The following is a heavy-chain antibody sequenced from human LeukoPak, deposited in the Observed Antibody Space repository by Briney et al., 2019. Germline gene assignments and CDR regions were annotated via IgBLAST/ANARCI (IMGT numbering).Heavy chain of an antibody. D-gene: IGHD3-10*01. Sequence: GGSLRLSCAASGFTFSSYGMHWVRQAPGKGLEWVAVISYDGSNKYYADSVKGRFTISRDNSKNTLYLQINSLRAEDTAVYYCAKSRGYYGSGSYPNYYYYGMDVWGQGTTVTVSS. CDR2: ISYDGSNK. V-gene: IGHV3-30*18. J-gene: IGHJ6*02. CDR1: GFTFSSYG. CDR3: AKSRGYYGSGSYPNYYYYGMDV.